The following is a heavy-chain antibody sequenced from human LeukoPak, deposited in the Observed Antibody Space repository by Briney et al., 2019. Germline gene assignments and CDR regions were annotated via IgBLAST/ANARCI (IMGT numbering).Heavy chain of an antibody. J-gene: IGHJ4*02. CDR2: IYHSGST. V-gene: IGHV4-30-2*01. D-gene: IGHD4-17*01. Sequence: SQTLSLTCAVSGGSISSRGNSWSWIRQPPGNGLEWIGYIYHSGSTYYNPSLKSRVTISVDRSKNQFSLKLSSVTAADTAVYYCARGNYGDCDTLFVYWGQGTLVTVSS. CDR3: ARGNYGDCDTLFVY. CDR1: GGSISSRGNS.